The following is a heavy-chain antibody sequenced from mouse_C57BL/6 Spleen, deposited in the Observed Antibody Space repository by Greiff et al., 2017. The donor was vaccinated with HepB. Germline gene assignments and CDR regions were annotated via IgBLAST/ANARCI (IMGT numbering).Heavy chain of an antibody. J-gene: IGHJ2*01. Sequence: VQLQQSGPELVKPGASVKISCKASGYAFSSSWMNWVKQRPGKGLEWIGRIYPGDGDTNYNGKFKGKATLTADKSSSTAYMQLSSLPSEDSAVYFCARETAQAFDYWGQGTTLTVSS. D-gene: IGHD3-2*02. CDR1: GYAFSSSW. V-gene: IGHV1-82*01. CDR3: ARETAQAFDY. CDR2: IYPGDGDT.